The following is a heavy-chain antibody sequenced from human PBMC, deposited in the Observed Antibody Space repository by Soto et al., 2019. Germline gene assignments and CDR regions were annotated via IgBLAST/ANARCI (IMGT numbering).Heavy chain of an antibody. D-gene: IGHD3-22*01. J-gene: IGHJ3*02. V-gene: IGHV3-48*02. CDR3: ARSTYYYDSSGSGGAFDI. CDR1: GFTFSSYS. CDR2: ISSSSSTI. Sequence: LRLSCAASGFTFSSYSMNWVRQAPGKGLEWVSYISSSSSTIYYADSVKGRFTISRDNAKNSLYLQMNSLRDEDTAVYYCARSTYYYDSSGSGGAFDIWGQGTMVT.